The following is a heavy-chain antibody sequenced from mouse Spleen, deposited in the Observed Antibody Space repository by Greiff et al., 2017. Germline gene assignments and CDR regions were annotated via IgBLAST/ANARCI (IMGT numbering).Heavy chain of an antibody. D-gene: IGHD5-5*01. V-gene: IGHV1-15*01. Sequence: VKLQESGAELVRPGASVTLSCKASGYTFTDYEMHWVKQTPVHGLEWIGAIDPETGGTAYNQKFKGKAILTADKSSSTAYMELRSLTSEDSAVYYCTGGSTYSAWFAYWGQGTLVTVSA. CDR2: IDPETGGT. CDR1: GYTFTDYE. J-gene: IGHJ3*01. CDR3: TGGSTYSAWFAY.